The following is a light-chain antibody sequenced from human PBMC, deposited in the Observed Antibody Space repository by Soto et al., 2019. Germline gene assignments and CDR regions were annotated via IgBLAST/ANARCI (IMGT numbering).Light chain of an antibody. CDR1: SSDVGAYNS. CDR2: DVS. CDR3: SSYTSSNSYV. V-gene: IGLV2-14*01. Sequence: QSLLTQPASVYGSPGQSIAISCPGTSSDVGAYNSVSWYQQYPGKAPKLMIHDVSNRPSGVSDRFSGSKSGNTASLTISGLQAEDEADYYCSSYTSSNSYVFGSGTKVTVL. J-gene: IGLJ1*01.